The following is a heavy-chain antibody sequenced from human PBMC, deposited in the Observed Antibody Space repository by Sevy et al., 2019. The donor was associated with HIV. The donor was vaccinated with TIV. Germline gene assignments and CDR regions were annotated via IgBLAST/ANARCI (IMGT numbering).Heavy chain of an antibody. D-gene: IGHD3-10*01. Sequence: DSVKGRFTISRDNSKNTLYLQMNSLRAEDTAIYYCARDRGEILSSAFNYCGQGTLVTVSS. J-gene: IGHJ4*02. CDR3: ARDRGEILSSAFNY. V-gene: IGHV3-30*07.